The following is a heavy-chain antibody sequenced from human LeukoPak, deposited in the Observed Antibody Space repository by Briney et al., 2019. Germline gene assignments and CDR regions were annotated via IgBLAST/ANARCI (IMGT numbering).Heavy chain of an antibody. CDR3: ARGPEGYYYYYMDV. CDR1: GGTFSIYA. Sequence: ASVKVSCKASGGTFSIYAISWVRQAPGQGLEWMGGIIHIFGTANYAQKFQGRVTITAHKSTSTAYMEPSSLRSEDTAVYYCARGPEGYYYYYMDVWGKGTTVTVSS. J-gene: IGHJ6*03. CDR2: IIHIFGTA. V-gene: IGHV1-69*06.